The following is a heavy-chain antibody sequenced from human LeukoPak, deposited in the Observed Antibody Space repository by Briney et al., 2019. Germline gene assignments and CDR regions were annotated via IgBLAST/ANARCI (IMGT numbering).Heavy chain of an antibody. CDR3: ARGGGYDSIDY. J-gene: IGHJ4*02. CDR1: GFTFSSYA. Sequence: GSLRLSCAASGFTFSSYAMSLVRQAPGKGLEWVSAISGSGGSTYYADSVKGRFTISRDNAKNSLYLQMNSLRAEDTAVYYCARGGGYDSIDYWGQGTLVTVSS. CDR2: ISGSGGST. D-gene: IGHD5-12*01. V-gene: IGHV3-23*01.